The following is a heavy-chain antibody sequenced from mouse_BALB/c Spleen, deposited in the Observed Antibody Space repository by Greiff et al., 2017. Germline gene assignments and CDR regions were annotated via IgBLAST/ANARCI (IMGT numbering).Heavy chain of an antibody. CDR2: ISSGGSYT. CDR1: GFTFSSYA. CDR3: ARGGNKICFAY. D-gene: IGHD2-1*01. J-gene: IGHJ3*01. V-gene: IGHV5-9-4*01. Sequence: DVMLVESGGGLVKPGGSLKLSCAASGFTFSSYAMSWVRQSPEKRLEWVAEISSGGSYTYYPDTVTGRFTISRDNAKNTLYLEMSSLRSEDTAMYYCARGGNKICFAYWGQGTLVTVSA.